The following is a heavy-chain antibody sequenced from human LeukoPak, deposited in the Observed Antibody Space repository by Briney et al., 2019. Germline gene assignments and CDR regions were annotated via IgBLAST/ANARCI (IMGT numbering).Heavy chain of an antibody. V-gene: IGHV3-23*01. D-gene: IGHD6-19*01. CDR3: AKDHSSGWYFRGFDY. CDR2: ISGSGGST. CDR1: GFTFSSYA. Sequence: GGSLRLSCAASGFTFSSYAMSWVRQAPGKGLEWVSGISGSGGSTYYADSVKGRFTISRDNSKNTLYLQMNSLRAEDTAVYYCAKDHSSGWYFRGFDYWGQGTLVTVSS. J-gene: IGHJ4*02.